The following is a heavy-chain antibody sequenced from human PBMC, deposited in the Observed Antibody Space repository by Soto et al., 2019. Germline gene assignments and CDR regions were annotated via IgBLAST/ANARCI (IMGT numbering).Heavy chain of an antibody. Sequence: QVQLQESGPGLVKPSQTLSLTCTVSGGSISSGGYYWSWIRQHPGKGLEWIGYIYYSGSPYYNPSLKSXXTXPXXTSKNQFSLKLSSVTAADTAVYYCARLNGDYVPWYWGQGTLVTVSS. V-gene: IGHV4-31*03. D-gene: IGHD4-17*01. CDR2: IYYSGSP. CDR1: GGSISSGGYY. CDR3: ARLNGDYVPWY. J-gene: IGHJ4*02.